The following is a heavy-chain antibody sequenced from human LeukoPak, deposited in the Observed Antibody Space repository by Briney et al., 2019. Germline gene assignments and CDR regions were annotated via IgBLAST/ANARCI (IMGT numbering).Heavy chain of an antibody. CDR3: ARPHYYASGSPYYLDY. CDR1: GYSFTSYW. Sequence: GESLKISCKGFGYSFTSYWIGWVRQMPGKGLGWMGIIYPGDSDTRYNPSFKGQVTISADRSISTAYLQWSNLKASDTAMYYCARPHYYASGSPYYLDYWGQGTLVTVSS. CDR2: IYPGDSDT. D-gene: IGHD3-10*01. V-gene: IGHV5-51*01. J-gene: IGHJ4*02.